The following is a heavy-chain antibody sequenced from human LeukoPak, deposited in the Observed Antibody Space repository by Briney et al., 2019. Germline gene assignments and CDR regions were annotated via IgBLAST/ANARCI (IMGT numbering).Heavy chain of an antibody. D-gene: IGHD6-13*01. CDR2: IYYSGST. V-gene: IGHV4-31*03. J-gene: IGHJ4*02. Sequence: SETLSLTCTVSGGSISSGGYYWSWIRQHPGKGLEWIGYIYYSGSTYYNPSLKSRVTISVDTSKNQFSLKLSSVTAADTAVYYCARLEGLAAAGVRYFDYWGQGTLVTVSS. CDR1: GGSISSGGYY. CDR3: ARLEGLAAAGVRYFDY.